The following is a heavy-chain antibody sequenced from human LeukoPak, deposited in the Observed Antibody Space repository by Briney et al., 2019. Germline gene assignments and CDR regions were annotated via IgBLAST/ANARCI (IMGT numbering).Heavy chain of an antibody. CDR3: AREYKPYYDFWSGYPIHYYFDY. CDR2: IYYSGST. V-gene: IGHV4-61*01. J-gene: IGHJ4*02. Sequence: SETLSLTCTVSGGSVSSGSYYWSWIRQPPGKGLEWIGYIYYSGSTNYNPPLKSRVTISVDTSKNQFSLKLSSVTAADTAVYYCAREYKPYYDFWSGYPIHYYFDYWGQGTLVTVSS. D-gene: IGHD3-3*01. CDR1: GGSVSSGSYY.